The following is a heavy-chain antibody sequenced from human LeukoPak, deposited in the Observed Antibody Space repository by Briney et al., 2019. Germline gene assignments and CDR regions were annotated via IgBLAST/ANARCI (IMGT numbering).Heavy chain of an antibody. CDR3: VRGRTSGSSWPFDY. J-gene: IGHJ4*02. V-gene: IGHV3-11*04. CDR2: IGSSGGSI. Sequence: PGGSLRLSCAASGFTFNDYYMSWIRQAPGKVLEWISYIGSSGGSINYADSVKGRFTISRDNAKNSLSLQMNSLRAEDTAVYYCVRGRTSGSSWPFDYWGQGTLVTVSS. CDR1: GFTFNDYY. D-gene: IGHD6-13*01.